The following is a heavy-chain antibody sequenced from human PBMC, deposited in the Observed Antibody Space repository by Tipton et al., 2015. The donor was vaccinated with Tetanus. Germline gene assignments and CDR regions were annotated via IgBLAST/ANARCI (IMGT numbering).Heavy chain of an antibody. CDR2: IYYSGST. CDR3: ARGYSYGSYYFDY. D-gene: IGHD5-18*01. V-gene: IGHV4-59*01. J-gene: IGHJ4*02. CDR1: GGSISSYY. Sequence: LRLSCTVSGGSISSYYWSWIRQPPGKGLEWIGYIYYSGSTNYNPSLKSRVTISVDTSKNQFSLKLSSVTAADTAVYYCARGYSYGSYYFDYWGQGTLVTVSS.